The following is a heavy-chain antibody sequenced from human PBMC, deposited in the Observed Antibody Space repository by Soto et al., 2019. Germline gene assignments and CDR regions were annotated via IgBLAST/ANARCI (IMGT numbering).Heavy chain of an antibody. CDR3: ARALAGSYDY. V-gene: IGHV6-1*01. J-gene: IGHJ4*02. CDR1: GDSVSSKSAT. CDR2: TYYRSKWST. Sequence: SQTLSLTCAISGDSVSSKSATWNWIRQSPSRGLEWLGRTYYRSKWSTDYAVSVKGRITVSPDTSKNQFSLQLNSVTPEDTAVYYCARALAGSYDYWGQGTLVTVPQ. D-gene: IGHD1-26*01.